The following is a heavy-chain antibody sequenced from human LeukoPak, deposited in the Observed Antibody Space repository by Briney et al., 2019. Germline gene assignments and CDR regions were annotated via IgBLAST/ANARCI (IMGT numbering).Heavy chain of an antibody. CDR2: MNQDGSEK. J-gene: IGHJ4*02. Sequence: GGSLRLSCAASGFTFSSYAMSWVRQAPGEGLEWVANMNQDGSEKYYVDSVKGRFTISRDNAKNSLYLQMNSLRAEDTAVYYCARGITGTSPGYWGQGTLVTVSS. CDR1: GFTFSSYA. D-gene: IGHD1-7*01. CDR3: ARGITGTSPGY. V-gene: IGHV3-7*01.